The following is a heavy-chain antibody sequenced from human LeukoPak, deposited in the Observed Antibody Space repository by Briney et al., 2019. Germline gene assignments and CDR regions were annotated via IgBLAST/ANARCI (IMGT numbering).Heavy chain of an antibody. CDR1: GGSINSSHW. CDR3: AREGGFYRPLDY. Sequence: KSSETLSLTCAVSGGSINSSHWWSWARQPPGKGLEWIGEIYHGGTTNYNPSLKSRVTMSVDLSENHVSLKLTSVTAADTAVYYCAREGGFYRPLDYSGQGTLVTVSS. D-gene: IGHD3-3*01. CDR2: IYHGGTT. J-gene: IGHJ4*02. V-gene: IGHV4-4*02.